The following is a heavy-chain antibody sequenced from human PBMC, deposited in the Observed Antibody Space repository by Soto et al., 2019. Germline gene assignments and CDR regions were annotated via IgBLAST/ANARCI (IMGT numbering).Heavy chain of an antibody. CDR2: IYPGDSDT. V-gene: IGHV5-51*01. J-gene: IGHJ4*02. Sequence: PGESLKISCKASGYSFTTYWIGWVRQMPGKGLEWMGIIYPGDSDTRYSPSFQGQVTISADKSISTAYLQWSSLKASDTAMYYCARHKKISHRQNYFDYWGQGSQVTVSS. CDR3: ARHKKISHRQNYFDY. D-gene: IGHD3-16*02. CDR1: GYSFTTYW.